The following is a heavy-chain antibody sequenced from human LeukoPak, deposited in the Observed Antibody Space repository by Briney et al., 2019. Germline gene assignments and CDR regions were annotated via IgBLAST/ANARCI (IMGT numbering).Heavy chain of an antibody. V-gene: IGHV3-30*03. CDR3: ARDSGYSSPCGV. J-gene: IGHJ3*01. Sequence: GGSLRLSCAASGATFSTYGIHWVRQAPDKGLEWVAVIVFDTSDKYYADSVRGRFTISRDNSKNTLYLQMNNLRTEDTAVYYCARDSGYSSPCGVWGQGTMVTVSS. CDR2: IVFDTSDK. D-gene: IGHD6-19*01. CDR1: GATFSTYG.